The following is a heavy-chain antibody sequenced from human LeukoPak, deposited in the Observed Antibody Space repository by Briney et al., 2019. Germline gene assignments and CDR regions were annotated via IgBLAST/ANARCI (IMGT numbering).Heavy chain of an antibody. CDR1: GFTFSNYA. V-gene: IGHV3-64*01. CDR2: ISSNGGST. D-gene: IGHD2-2*01. J-gene: IGHJ4*02. CDR3: ARYRCSSTSCFVDY. Sequence: PGGSLRLSCAASGFTFSNYAMYWVRQAPGKGLEYVSAISSNGGSTYYANSVKGRFTISRDNSKNTLYLRMGSLRAEDMAVYYCARYRCSSTSCFVDYWGQGTLVTVSS.